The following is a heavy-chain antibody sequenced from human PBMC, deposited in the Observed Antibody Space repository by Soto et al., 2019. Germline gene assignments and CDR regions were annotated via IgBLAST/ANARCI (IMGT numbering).Heavy chain of an antibody. CDR2: ISDRGATA. Sequence: GGALRLSCAASGFPFGENAMSWVRQAPGKGLEWVSGISDRGATAYYADSVRGRFTISRDNSKNTLYLQMKSLRAEDSASYYCAKEDTSSGSLDYWCQGALVTVS. CDR3: AKEDTSSGSLDY. D-gene: IGHD6-19*01. J-gene: IGHJ4*02. CDR1: GFPFGENA. V-gene: IGHV3-23*01.